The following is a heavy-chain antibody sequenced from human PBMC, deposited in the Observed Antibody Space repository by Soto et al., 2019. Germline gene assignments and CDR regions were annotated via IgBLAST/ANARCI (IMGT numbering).Heavy chain of an antibody. CDR2: IVVGSGNT. CDR3: AAGSRQGTNWFDP. Sequence: EASVKVSCKASGFTFTSSAVQWVRQARGQRLEWIGWIVVGSGNTNYAQKFQERVTITRDMSTSTAYMELSSLRSEDTAVYYCAAGSRQGTNWFDPWGQGTLVTVSS. J-gene: IGHJ5*02. CDR1: GFTFTSSA. V-gene: IGHV1-58*01.